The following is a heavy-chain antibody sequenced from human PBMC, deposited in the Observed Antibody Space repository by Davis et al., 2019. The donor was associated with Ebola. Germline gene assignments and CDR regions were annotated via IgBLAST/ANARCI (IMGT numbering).Heavy chain of an antibody. CDR1: GFTFDDYA. Sequence: GGSLRLSCAASGFTFDDYAMHWVRQAPGKGLEWVSLISGDGGSTYYADSVKGRFTISRDNSKNTLYLQMNSLRAEDTAVYYCTPSSSYGYDYWSQGTLVTVSS. CDR2: ISGDGGST. J-gene: IGHJ4*02. D-gene: IGHD6-13*01. CDR3: TPSSSYGYDY. V-gene: IGHV3-43*02.